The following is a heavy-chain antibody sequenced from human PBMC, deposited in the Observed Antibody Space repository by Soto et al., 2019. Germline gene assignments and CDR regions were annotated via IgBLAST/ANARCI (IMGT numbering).Heavy chain of an antibody. CDR3: ARDQEGPGGYYDFWSGYYESWFDP. CDR2: INPSGGST. D-gene: IGHD3-3*01. J-gene: IGHJ5*02. V-gene: IGHV1-46*01. CDR1: GYTFTSYY. Sequence: ASVKVSCKASGYTFTSYYMHWVRQAPGQGLEWMGIINPSGGSTSYAQKFQGRVTMTRDTSTSTVYMELSSLRSEDTAVYYCARDQEGPGGYYDFWSGYYESWFDPWGQGTLVTVSS.